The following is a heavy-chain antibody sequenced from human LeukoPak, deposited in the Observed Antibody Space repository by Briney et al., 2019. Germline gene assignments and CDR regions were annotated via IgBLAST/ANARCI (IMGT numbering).Heavy chain of an antibody. V-gene: IGHV3-48*01. J-gene: IGHJ4*02. Sequence: GGSLRLSCAASGFTFSSYSMNWVRQAPGKGLEWVSYISSSSSTIYYADSVKGRFTISRDNAKNSLYLQMNSLRAEDTAVYYCARAYRRYFDYWGQGTLVTVSS. CDR2: ISSSSSTI. CDR3: ARAYRRYFDY. D-gene: IGHD4-11*01. CDR1: GFTFSSYS.